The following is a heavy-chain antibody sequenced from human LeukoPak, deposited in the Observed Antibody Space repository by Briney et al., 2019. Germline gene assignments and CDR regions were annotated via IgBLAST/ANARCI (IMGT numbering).Heavy chain of an antibody. CDR3: ARETLVGNWFDP. Sequence: SQTLSLTCTVSGGSISSGDYYWSWIRQPPGKGLEWIGYIYYSGSTYYNPSLKSRVTISVDTSKNQFSLKLSSVTAADTAVYYCARETLVGNWFDPWGQGTLVTVSS. CDR2: IYYSGST. J-gene: IGHJ5*02. V-gene: IGHV4-30-4*01. CDR1: GGSISSGDYY.